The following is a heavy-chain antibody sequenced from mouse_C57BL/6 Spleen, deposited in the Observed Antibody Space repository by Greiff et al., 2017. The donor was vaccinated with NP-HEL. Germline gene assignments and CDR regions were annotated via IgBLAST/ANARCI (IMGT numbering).Heavy chain of an antibody. CDR2: IDPSDSET. J-gene: IGHJ4*01. V-gene: IGHV1-52*01. CDR3: ARDIYHYYGSTGYAMDD. Sequence: QVQLQQPGAELVRPGSSVKLSCKASGYTFTSYWMHWVKQRPIQGLEWIGNIDPSDSETHYNQKFKDKATLTVDKSSSTAYMQLSSLTSVDSAVYYCARDIYHYYGSTGYAMDDWGQGTTVTVSS. D-gene: IGHD1-1*01. CDR1: GYTFTSYW.